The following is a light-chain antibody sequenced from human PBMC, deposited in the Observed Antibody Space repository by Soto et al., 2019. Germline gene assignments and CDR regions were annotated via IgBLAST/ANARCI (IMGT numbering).Light chain of an antibody. CDR3: SSYTNINTRACV. CDR1: SGGIGSYKR. Sequence: SVLTQPGSVSGCRGQSMTICCTGTSGGIGSYKRVSWYQQHPGKPPKLIIYEVTDRPSGVSNRFSGSKSGNTASLTISGLQAEDEAEYYCSSYTNINTRACVFGTGTKVTVL. J-gene: IGLJ1*01. V-gene: IGLV2-14*01. CDR2: EVT.